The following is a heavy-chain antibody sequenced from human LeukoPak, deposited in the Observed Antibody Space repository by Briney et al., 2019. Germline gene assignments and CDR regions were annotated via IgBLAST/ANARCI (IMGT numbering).Heavy chain of an antibody. CDR1: GGSISSGYW. V-gene: IGHV4-4*02. Sequence: ASETLSLTCAVSGGSISSGYWWSWVRQPPMKGLEWIGEIIDSGSTNYNPSLKGRITISLDKTKNQFSLNVNSETAADTAVYYCATYGPTSGGYTFEYWGQGILVTVSS. CDR2: IIDSGST. D-gene: IGHD2-15*01. J-gene: IGHJ4*02. CDR3: ATYGPTSGGYTFEY.